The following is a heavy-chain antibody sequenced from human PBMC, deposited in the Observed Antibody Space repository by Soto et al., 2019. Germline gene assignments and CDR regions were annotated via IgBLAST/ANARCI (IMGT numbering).Heavy chain of an antibody. J-gene: IGHJ6*02. CDR3: ARASHPGDIVATSLRSDYYYGMDV. V-gene: IGHV4-31*03. CDR2: IYYSGST. Sequence: QVQLQESGPGLVKPSQTLSLTCTVSGGSISSGGYYWSWIRQHPGKGLEWIGYIYYSGSTYYNPSLKSRVTISVDTSKNQFSLKLSSVTAADTAVYYCARASHPGDIVATSLRSDYYYGMDVWGQGTTVTVSS. D-gene: IGHD5-12*01. CDR1: GGSISSGGYY.